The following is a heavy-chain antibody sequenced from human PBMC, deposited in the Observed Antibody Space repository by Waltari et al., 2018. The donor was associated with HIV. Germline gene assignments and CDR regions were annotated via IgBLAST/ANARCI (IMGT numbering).Heavy chain of an antibody. Sequence: QVHLVQSGAEMKKPGASVKVSCKASGYTFTSYGLTWVRQAPGQGLEWMGWISAYNGNTNYAQKLQGRVTMTTDTSTSTAYMDLRSLRSDDTAVYYCARARSSSGWYESAPSSGSDFDYWGQGTLVTVSS. J-gene: IGHJ4*02. CDR1: GYTFTSYG. CDR3: ARARSSSGWYESAPSSGSDFDY. CDR2: ISAYNGNT. D-gene: IGHD6-19*01. V-gene: IGHV1-18*01.